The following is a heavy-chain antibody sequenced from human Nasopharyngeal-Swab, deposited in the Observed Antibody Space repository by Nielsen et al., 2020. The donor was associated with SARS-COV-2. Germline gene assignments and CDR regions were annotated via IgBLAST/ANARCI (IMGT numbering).Heavy chain of an antibody. J-gene: IGHJ4*02. Sequence: SETLSLTCTVSGGSISSGGYYWSWIRQHPGKGLEWIGYIYYSGSTYYNPSLKSRVTISVDTPKNQFSLKLSSVTAADTAVYYCAGSRYCSGGSCYFSFDYWGQGTLVTVSS. CDR2: IYYSGST. CDR3: AGSRYCSGGSCYFSFDY. V-gene: IGHV4-31*03. CDR1: GGSISSGGYY. D-gene: IGHD2-15*01.